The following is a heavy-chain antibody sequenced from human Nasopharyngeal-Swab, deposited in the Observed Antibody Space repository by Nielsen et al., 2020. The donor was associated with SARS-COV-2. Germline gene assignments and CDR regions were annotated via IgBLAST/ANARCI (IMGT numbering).Heavy chain of an antibody. CDR3: ARASIAAAGTGGDP. CDR2: ISAYNGNT. D-gene: IGHD6-13*01. CDR1: CYTFTSYG. Sequence: ACVTVSCEASCYTFTSYGISWVRQAPGQGLERMGWISAYNGNTNYAQKLQGRVTMTTDTSTSTAYMELRSLRSDDTAVYYCARASIAAAGTGGDPWGQGTLVTVSS. J-gene: IGHJ5*02. V-gene: IGHV1-18*01.